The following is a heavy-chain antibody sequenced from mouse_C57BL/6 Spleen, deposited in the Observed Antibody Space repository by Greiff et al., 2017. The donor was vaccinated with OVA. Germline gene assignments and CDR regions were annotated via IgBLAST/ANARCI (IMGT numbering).Heavy chain of an antibody. CDR3: ARSITTVVAVHYWYFDV. CDR2: ILPGSGST. D-gene: IGHD1-1*01. J-gene: IGHJ1*03. CDR1: GYTFTGYW. V-gene: IGHV1-9*01. Sequence: QVQLQQSGAELMKPGASVKLSCKATGYTFTGYWIEWVKQRPGHGLEWIGEILPGSGSTNYNEKFKGKATFTADTSSNTAYMQLSSLTTEDSAIYYCARSITTVVAVHYWYFDVWGTGTTVTVSS.